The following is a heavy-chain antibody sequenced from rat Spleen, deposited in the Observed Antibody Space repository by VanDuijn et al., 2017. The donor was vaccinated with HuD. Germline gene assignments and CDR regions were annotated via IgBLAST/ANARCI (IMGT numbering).Heavy chain of an antibody. D-gene: IGHD4-3*01. J-gene: IGHJ1*01. V-gene: IGHV5-22*01. CDR2: IRYDGGST. CDR1: GFTFSNYG. CDR3: ARLSGPLWCFDF. Sequence: EVQLVESGGGLVQPGRSMKLSCAASGFTFSNYGMAWVRQAPKKGLEWVAYIRYDGGSTYYRDPGKGRFTISRDNAKNTLYLQMNSLKSEDTATYYCARLSGPLWCFDFWGPGTMVTVSS.